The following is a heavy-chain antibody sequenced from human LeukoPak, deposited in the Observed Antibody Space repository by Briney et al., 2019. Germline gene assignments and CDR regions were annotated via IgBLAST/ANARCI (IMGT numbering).Heavy chain of an antibody. CDR2: IYSGGST. V-gene: IGHV3-66*01. D-gene: IGHD3-22*01. CDR3: ARALLARYYYDSSGYLDY. Sequence: GGSLRLSCAASGFTVSSNYMSWVRQAPGKGLEWVSVIYSGGSTYYADSVKGRFTISRDNSKNTLYLQMNSLRAEDTAVYYCARALLARYYYDSSGYLDYWGQGTLVTVSS. CDR1: GFTVSSNY. J-gene: IGHJ4*02.